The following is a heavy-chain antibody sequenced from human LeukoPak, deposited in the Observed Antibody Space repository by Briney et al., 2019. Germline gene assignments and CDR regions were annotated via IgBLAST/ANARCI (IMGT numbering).Heavy chain of an antibody. J-gene: IGHJ6*03. Sequence: GGSLRLSCAASGFTFSSYAMHWVRQAPGKGLEWVAVISYDGSNKYYADSVKGRFTISRDNSKNRLYLQMNSLRAEDTAVYYCARGPTSMLYGYYYYYMDVWGKGTTVTVSS. CDR3: ARGPTSMLYGYYYYYMDV. CDR2: ISYDGSNK. V-gene: IGHV3-30*01. CDR1: GFTFSSYA. D-gene: IGHD2-8*01.